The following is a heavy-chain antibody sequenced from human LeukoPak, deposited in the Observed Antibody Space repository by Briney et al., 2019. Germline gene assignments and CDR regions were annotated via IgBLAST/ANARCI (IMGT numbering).Heavy chain of an antibody. J-gene: IGHJ4*02. CDR3: ARLRYFDWLDVDY. CDR1: GYSISSGYY. Sequence: PSETLSLTCTVSGYSISSGYYWGWIRQPPGKGLEWIGEINHSGSTNYNPSLKSRVTISVDTSKNQFSLKLSSVTAADTAVYNCARLRYFDWLDVDYWGQGTLVTVSS. V-gene: IGHV4-38-2*02. CDR2: INHSGST. D-gene: IGHD3-9*01.